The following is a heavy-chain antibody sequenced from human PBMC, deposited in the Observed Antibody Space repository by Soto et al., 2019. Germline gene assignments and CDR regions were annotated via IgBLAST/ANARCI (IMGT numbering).Heavy chain of an antibody. CDR2: IYHSGNT. D-gene: IGHD3-16*01. CDR3: ARRLGEGSVDY. Sequence: QVQLQESGPGLVKPSGTLSLTCAVSGGSISSSNWWSWVSQPPGKGLEWIGEIYHSGNTNYYPSLKSRVTMAVDKSRNQFSLKLSSVTAADTAVYYCARRLGEGSVDYWGQGTLVTVSS. V-gene: IGHV4-4*02. J-gene: IGHJ4*02. CDR1: GGSISSSNW.